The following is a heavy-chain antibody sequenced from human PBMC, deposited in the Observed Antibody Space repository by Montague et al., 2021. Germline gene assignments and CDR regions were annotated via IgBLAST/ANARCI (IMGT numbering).Heavy chain of an antibody. Sequence: SETLSLTCAVYGGSFSGYYWSWIRQPPGKGLEWIGEINHSGSTNYNPSLKSRVTMSVDTSKNQFSLKLSSVTAADTAVYYCARRGGTMVRGVKGYMDVWGKGTTGTVSS. CDR1: GGSFSGYY. D-gene: IGHD3-10*01. J-gene: IGHJ6*03. CDR2: INHSGST. V-gene: IGHV4-34*01. CDR3: ARRGGTMVRGVKGYMDV.